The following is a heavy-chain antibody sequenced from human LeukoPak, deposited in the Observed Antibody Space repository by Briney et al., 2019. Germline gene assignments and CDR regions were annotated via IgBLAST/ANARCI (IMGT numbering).Heavy chain of an antibody. CDR2: INWNGGST. CDR3: ARVKGSGYRNSIDY. J-gene: IGHJ4*02. D-gene: IGHD3-3*01. CDR1: GFTFDDYA. V-gene: IGHV3-20*04. Sequence: PGGSLRLSCAASGFTFDDYAMNWVRQAPGKGLEWVSGINWNGGSTYYRDSVKGRFTISRDNAKNSLYLQMNSLRAEDTALHYCARVKGSGYRNSIDYWGQGTLVTVSS.